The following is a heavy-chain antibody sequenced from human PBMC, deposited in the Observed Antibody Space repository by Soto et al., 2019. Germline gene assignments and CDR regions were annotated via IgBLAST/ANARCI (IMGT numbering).Heavy chain of an antibody. CDR2: FYYSGSS. CDR3: ARRVKGGYRTIYHGWFDP. CDR1: GGSINSINYY. V-gene: IGHV4-39*01. Sequence: SETLSLTCTVSGGSINSINYYWGWIRQPPGKGLEWIGSFYYSGSSHYNPSLKSRVTISVDTSKNQFSLNLKSVTAADTAVYYCARRVKGGYRTIYHGWFDPWGQGTLVTV. D-gene: IGHD3-16*02. J-gene: IGHJ5*02.